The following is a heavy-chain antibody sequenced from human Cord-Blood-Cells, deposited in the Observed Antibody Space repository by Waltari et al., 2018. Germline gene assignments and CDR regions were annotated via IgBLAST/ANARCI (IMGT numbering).Heavy chain of an antibody. CDR1: GYTLTELS. Sequence: QVPLVQSGAEVKKPGASVTVSCKVSGYTLTELSMHWVRQAPGKGLEWMGGFDPEDGETIYAQKFQGRVTMTEDTSTDTAYMELSSLRSEDTAVYYCATGIFEVAGFDYWGQGTLVTVSS. D-gene: IGHD6-19*01. V-gene: IGHV1-24*01. CDR2: FDPEDGET. CDR3: ATGIFEVAGFDY. J-gene: IGHJ4*02.